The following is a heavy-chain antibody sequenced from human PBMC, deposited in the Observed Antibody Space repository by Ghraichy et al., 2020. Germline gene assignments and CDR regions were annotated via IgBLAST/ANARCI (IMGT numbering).Heavy chain of an antibody. CDR3: TRDYGGNYDY. V-gene: IGHV3-73*01. J-gene: IGHJ4*02. D-gene: IGHD4-23*01. Sequence: GGSLRLSCAASGLTFSDSVIHWVRQATGKGLEWVARIRNKANNSATAYAASVKGRITSSRDDSKNTGYLQMNSLRTEDTAGYYCTRDYGGNYDYWGQRTLATVPP. CDR1: GLTFSDSV. CDR2: IRNKANNSAT.